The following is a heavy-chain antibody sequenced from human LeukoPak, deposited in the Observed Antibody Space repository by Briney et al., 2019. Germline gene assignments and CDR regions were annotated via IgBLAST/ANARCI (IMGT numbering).Heavy chain of an antibody. CDR1: GYTFTGYY. D-gene: IGHD6-19*01. Sequence: ASVKVSCKASGYTFTGYYMHWVRQAPGQGLEWMGWINPNSGGTNYAQKFQGRVTMTRDTSISTAYMELSRLRSDDTAVYYCARDHQWLVRANNWFDPWGQGTLVTVPS. V-gene: IGHV1-2*02. CDR2: INPNSGGT. CDR3: ARDHQWLVRANNWFDP. J-gene: IGHJ5*02.